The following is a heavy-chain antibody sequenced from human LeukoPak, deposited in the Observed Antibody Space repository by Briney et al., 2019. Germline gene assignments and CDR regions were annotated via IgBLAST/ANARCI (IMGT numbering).Heavy chain of an antibody. Sequence: SETLSLTCTVSGGSISSGGYYWSWIRQHPGKGLERIGYIYYSGSTYYNPSLKSRVTISVDTSKNQFSLKLSSVTAADTAVYYCARAKEGYYDILTGYYRVHYFDYWGQGTLVTVSS. J-gene: IGHJ4*02. CDR2: IYYSGST. CDR1: GGSISSGGYY. D-gene: IGHD3-9*01. V-gene: IGHV4-31*03. CDR3: ARAKEGYYDILTGYYRVHYFDY.